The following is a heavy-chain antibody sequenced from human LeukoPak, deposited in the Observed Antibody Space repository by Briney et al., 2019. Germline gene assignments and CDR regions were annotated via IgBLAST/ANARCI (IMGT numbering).Heavy chain of an antibody. J-gene: IGHJ6*03. Sequence: ASVKVSCKASGYSFTGYYIHWVRQAPGQGLEWMGWINPDGGVTKSAQNFQGRVTMTRDKSINTVYMELSGLTSDDTALYYCARGPNHYYYMDVWGKGTTVTISS. CDR2: INPDGGVT. D-gene: IGHD2-8*01. CDR1: GYSFTGYY. CDR3: ARGPNHYYYMDV. V-gene: IGHV1-2*02.